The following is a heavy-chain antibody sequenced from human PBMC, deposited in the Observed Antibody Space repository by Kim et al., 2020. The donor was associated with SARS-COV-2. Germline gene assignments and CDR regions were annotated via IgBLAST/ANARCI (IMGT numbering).Heavy chain of an antibody. Sequence: GGSLRLSCAASGFTFSDYWMHWVRQAPGKGLVWVSRITSDGSSKGYADSVKGRFTISRDNAKSTLYLQMNSLRDEDTAVYYCATNRHCSGGNCYWGQGTLVTVPS. V-gene: IGHV3-74*01. J-gene: IGHJ4*02. D-gene: IGHD2-15*01. CDR2: ITSDGSSK. CDR1: GFTFSDYW. CDR3: ATNRHCSGGNCY.